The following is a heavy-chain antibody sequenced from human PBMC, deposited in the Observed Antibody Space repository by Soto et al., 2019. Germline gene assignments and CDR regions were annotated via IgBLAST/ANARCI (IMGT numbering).Heavy chain of an antibody. D-gene: IGHD3-16*02. J-gene: IGHJ4*02. CDR1: GGTFSSYA. Sequence: SVKVSCKASGGTFSSYAISWVRQAPGQGLEWMGGIIPIFGTANYAQKFQGRVTITADEFTSTAYMELSSLRSEDTAVYYCARGPPRYDYVWGSYRYNGGYGDYHYFDYWGQGTLVTVSS. V-gene: IGHV1-69*13. CDR3: ARGPPRYDYVWGSYRYNGGYGDYHYFDY. CDR2: IIPIFGTA.